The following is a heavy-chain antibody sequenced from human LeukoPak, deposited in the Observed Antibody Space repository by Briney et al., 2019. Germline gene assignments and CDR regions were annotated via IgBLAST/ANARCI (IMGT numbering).Heavy chain of an antibody. V-gene: IGHV3-21*06. CDR2: IPSSGDSI. J-gene: IGHJ4*02. CDR3: ARGCSGGVCFRDF. CDR1: GFPFSSYS. Sequence: GGSLRLSCTASGFPFSSYSMNWVRQAPGKGLEWVSTIPSSGDSIYYADSVKGRFTVSRDNAENSLYLHMNSLRAEDTAVYYCARGCSGGVCFRDFWGQGALVTVSS. D-gene: IGHD2-8*02.